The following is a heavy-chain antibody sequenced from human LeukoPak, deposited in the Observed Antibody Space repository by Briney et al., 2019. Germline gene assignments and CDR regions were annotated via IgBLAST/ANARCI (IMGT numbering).Heavy chain of an antibody. V-gene: IGHV4-59*01. D-gene: IGHD2-2*01. CDR3: ARVVGVVVPAAMRTSKNYYYYYGMDV. J-gene: IGHJ6*02. Sequence: SETLSLTCTVPGGSISSYYWSWIRQPPGKGLEWIGYIYYSGSTNYNPSLKSRVTISVDTSKNQFSLKLSSVTAADTAVYYCARVVGVVVPAAMRTSKNYYYYYGMDVWGQGTTVTVSS. CDR1: GGSISSYY. CDR2: IYYSGST.